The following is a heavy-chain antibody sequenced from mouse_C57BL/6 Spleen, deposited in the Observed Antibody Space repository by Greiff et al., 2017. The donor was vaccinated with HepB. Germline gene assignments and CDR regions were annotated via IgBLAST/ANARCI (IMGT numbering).Heavy chain of an antibody. CDR1: GYTFTDHT. J-gene: IGHJ2*01. CDR2: IYPRDGST. CDR3: ARSSYYYGSSYDY. D-gene: IGHD1-1*01. Sequence: VKLMESDAELVKPGASVKISCKVSGYTFTDHTIHWMKQRPEQGLEWIGYIYPRDGSTKYNEKFKGKATLTADKSSSTAYMQLSSLTSEDSAVYFCARSSYYYGSSYDYWGQGTTLTVSS. V-gene: IGHV1-78*01.